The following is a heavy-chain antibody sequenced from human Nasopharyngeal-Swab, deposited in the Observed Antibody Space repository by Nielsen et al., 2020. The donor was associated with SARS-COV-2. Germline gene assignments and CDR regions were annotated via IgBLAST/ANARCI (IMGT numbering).Heavy chain of an antibody. CDR3: AREPHYDSWSGHGYGMDV. J-gene: IGHJ6*02. Sequence: GSLRLSCTVSGGSISSYYWSWIRQPAGKGLEWIGRIYTSGSTNYNPSLKSRVTMSVDTSKNQFSLKLSSVTAADTAVYYCAREPHYDSWSGHGYGMDVWGQGTTVTVSS. D-gene: IGHD3-3*01. CDR2: IYTSGST. CDR1: GGSISSYY. V-gene: IGHV4-4*07.